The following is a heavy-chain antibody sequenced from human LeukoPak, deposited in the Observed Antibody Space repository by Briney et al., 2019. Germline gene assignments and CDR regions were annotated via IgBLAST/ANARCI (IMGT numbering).Heavy chain of an antibody. CDR1: GGTFSSYA. J-gene: IGHJ4*02. CDR2: INPNSGGT. CDR3: ARFIVQTKYPNYFDY. V-gene: IGHV1-2*02. D-gene: IGHD2-2*01. Sequence: ASVKVSCKASGGTFSSYAISWVRQAPGQGLEWMGWINPNSGGTNYAQKFQGRVTMTRDTSISTAYMELSRLRSDDTAVYYCARFIVQTKYPNYFDYWGQGTLVTVSS.